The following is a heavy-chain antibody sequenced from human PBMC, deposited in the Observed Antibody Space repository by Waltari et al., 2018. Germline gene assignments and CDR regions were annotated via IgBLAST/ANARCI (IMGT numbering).Heavy chain of an antibody. CDR1: GGSISSHY. Sequence: QVQLQESGPGLVKPSETLSLTCTVSGGSISSHYWSWIRKPPGKGLEWIGYIYYSGSTNYKPSRKSRVTISVDTSKNQFSLKLSSVTAADTAVYYCARDAYCSGGSCFYYYYGMDVWGQGTTVTVSS. J-gene: IGHJ6*02. CDR2: IYYSGST. CDR3: ARDAYCSGGSCFYYYYGMDV. D-gene: IGHD2-15*01. V-gene: IGHV4-59*11.